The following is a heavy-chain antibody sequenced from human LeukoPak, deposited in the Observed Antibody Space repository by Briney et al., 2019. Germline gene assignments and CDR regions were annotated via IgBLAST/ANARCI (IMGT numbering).Heavy chain of an antibody. CDR2: TSVRTNNR. J-gene: IGHJ3*02. Sequence: GGSLRLSCATSGFTFSSYNMNWVRQAPGKGLEWVSATSVRTNNRYHADSVKGRFTISRDNAKNSPYLQMNSLRAEDTAVYYCAREPTTTHDALDIWGPGTMVTVSS. D-gene: IGHD4-11*01. CDR1: GFTFSSYN. V-gene: IGHV3-21*01. CDR3: AREPTTTHDALDI.